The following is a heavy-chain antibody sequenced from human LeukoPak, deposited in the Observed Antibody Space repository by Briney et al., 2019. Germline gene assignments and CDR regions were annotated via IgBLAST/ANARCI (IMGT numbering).Heavy chain of an antibody. CDR1: GYTFTGYY. Sequence: ASVKVSCKASGYTFTGYYMHWVRQAPGQGLEWMGRINPNSGGTNYAQKFQGRVTMTRDTSISTAYMELSRLRSDDTAVYYCARPYYGSGSYWDAFDIWGQGTMVTVSS. V-gene: IGHV1-2*06. J-gene: IGHJ3*02. CDR2: INPNSGGT. CDR3: ARPYYGSGSYWDAFDI. D-gene: IGHD3-10*01.